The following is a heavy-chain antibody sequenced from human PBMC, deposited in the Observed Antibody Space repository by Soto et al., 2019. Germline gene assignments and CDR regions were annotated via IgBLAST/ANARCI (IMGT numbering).Heavy chain of an antibody. CDR3: ARAVLAAAGTGWFDH. CDR1: GGSISSYY. CDR2: IYYSGST. D-gene: IGHD6-13*01. V-gene: IGHV4-59*01. Sequence: SETLSLTSTVSGGSISSYYWSWIRQPPGKGLEWIGYIYYSGSTNYNPSLKSRVTISVDTSKNQFSLKLSSVTAADTAVYYCARAVLAAAGTGWFDHWGQGTLVTVSS. J-gene: IGHJ5*02.